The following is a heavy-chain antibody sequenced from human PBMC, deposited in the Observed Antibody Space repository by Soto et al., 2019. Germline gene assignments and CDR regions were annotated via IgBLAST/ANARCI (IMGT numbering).Heavy chain of an antibody. CDR1: GFTFSSYA. D-gene: IGHD3-10*01. CDR3: VLWPPYYFDY. J-gene: IGHJ4*02. Sequence: GGSLRLSFAASGFTFSSYAMGWVRQAPGKGLEWVSAISGSGGSTYYADSVKGRFTISRDNSKNTLYLQMNSLRAEDTAVYYCVLWPPYYFDYWGQGTLVTVSS. CDR2: ISGSGGST. V-gene: IGHV3-23*01.